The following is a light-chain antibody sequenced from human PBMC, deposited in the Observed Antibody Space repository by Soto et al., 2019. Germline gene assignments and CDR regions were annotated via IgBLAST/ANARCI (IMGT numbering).Light chain of an antibody. CDR2: AAS. Sequence: DVQMTQSPSSLSASVGDRVTITCRASQGIRKDLDWYQQKPGKAPKRLIYAASSLQSGVPARFSGSGSGTEFTLTISSLQPEDFATYYCLQHNSYPRTFGQGTKVEVK. CDR1: QGIRKD. V-gene: IGKV1-17*01. J-gene: IGKJ1*01. CDR3: LQHNSYPRT.